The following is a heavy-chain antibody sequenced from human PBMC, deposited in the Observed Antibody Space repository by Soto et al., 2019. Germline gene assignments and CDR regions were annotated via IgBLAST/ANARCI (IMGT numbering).Heavy chain of an antibody. J-gene: IGHJ6*02. CDR3: ARHVPAAGYYYGMDV. CDR2: IIPTFGTA. V-gene: IGHV1-69*12. CDR1: GGTFSSYA. Sequence: QVQLVQSGAEVKKPGSSVKVSCKASGGTFSSYAISWVRQAPGQGLEWMVGIIPTFGTANNAKKFQGRVTITADESKSTAYMELSSLISEDTAVYYCARHVPAAGYYYGMDVWGQGTTVTVSS. D-gene: IGHD2-2*01.